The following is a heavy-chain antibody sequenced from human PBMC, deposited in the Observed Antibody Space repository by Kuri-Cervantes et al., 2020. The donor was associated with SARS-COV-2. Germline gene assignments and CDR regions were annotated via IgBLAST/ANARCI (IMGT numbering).Heavy chain of an antibody. CDR2: ISSSGSYI. V-gene: IGHV3-21*01. Sequence: GESLKISCEASGLTFSTYSMNWVRQAPGKGLQWVASISSSGSYIHYADSVRGRFTISRDNAKDSVYLQMNSLRADDTAVYYCAKLALWTGDHNGKFDCWGQGTLVTVSS. CDR3: AKLALWTGDHNGKFDC. D-gene: IGHD3/OR15-3a*01. J-gene: IGHJ4*02. CDR1: GLTFSTYS.